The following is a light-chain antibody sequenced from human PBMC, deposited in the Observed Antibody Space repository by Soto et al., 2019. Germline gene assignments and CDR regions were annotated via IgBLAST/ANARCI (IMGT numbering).Light chain of an antibody. CDR1: QTISSW. CDR2: NAF. V-gene: IGKV1-5*03. Sequence: DIQMTQSPSTLSGSVGDRVTITCRASQTISSWLAWYQQKPGKAPKLLIYNAFTIKSGVPSRFSGSGSGTEFTLTISSLQPDDFATYYCQHYNSYSEAFGQGTKVDIK. CDR3: QHYNSYSEA. J-gene: IGKJ1*01.